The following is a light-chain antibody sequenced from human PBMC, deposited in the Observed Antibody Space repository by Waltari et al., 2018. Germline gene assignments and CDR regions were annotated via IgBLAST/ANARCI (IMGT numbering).Light chain of an antibody. J-gene: IGKJ4*01. V-gene: IGKV3-15*01. Sequence: VLLTQSPASLSVSPGDTVILSCRASQGVRTNLVWYQQKAGQAPRPLIYGASTRASGVPSRFSGSVSETDFTFIISSLQSEDAAVYFFQQYYVWPPLTFGGGTKLEI. CDR1: QGVRTN. CDR3: QQYYVWPPLT. CDR2: GAS.